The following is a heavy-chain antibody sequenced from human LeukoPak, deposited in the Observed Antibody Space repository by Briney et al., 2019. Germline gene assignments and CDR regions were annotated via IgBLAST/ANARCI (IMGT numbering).Heavy chain of an antibody. Sequence: SETLSLTCTVSGGSISSSPIWGWIRQPPGKGLRWFGSIFYRGSTYYNPALKSRFTLSVDTSRNKFSLRLGVLTAADPAVFYVTGTPDCSGGGSHIEYWGQGTRVAVSS. D-gene: IGHD2-15*01. J-gene: IGHJ4*02. CDR3: TGTPDCSGGGSHIEY. CDR1: GGSISSSPI. V-gene: IGHV4-39*01. CDR2: IFYRGST.